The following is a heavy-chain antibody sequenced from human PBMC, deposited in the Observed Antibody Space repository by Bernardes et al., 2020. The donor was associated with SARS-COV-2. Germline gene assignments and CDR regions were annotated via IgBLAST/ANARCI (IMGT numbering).Heavy chain of an antibody. CDR1: GFTVSSIY. V-gene: IGHV3-66*02. D-gene: IGHD1-26*01. J-gene: IGHJ4*02. CDR3: ARALSVGYDY. Sequence: GGSLRLSCAASGFTVSSIYMSWVRKAPGKGLECVSFFYSGDSTYYADSVKGRFTISRDNSKNTLYLQMNSLRAEDTAMYFCARALSVGYDYWGQGTLVTVSS. CDR2: FYSGDST.